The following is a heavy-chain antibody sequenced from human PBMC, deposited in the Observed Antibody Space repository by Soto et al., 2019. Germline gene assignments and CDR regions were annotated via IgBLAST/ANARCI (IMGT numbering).Heavy chain of an antibody. D-gene: IGHD6-13*01. V-gene: IGHV1-69*01. J-gene: IGHJ5*02. Sequence: QVQLVQSGSQVKKPGSSVTLSCKPSGGTFRTNVIGSVRPAPGHGLEWMGGIVPKFGTTNYVHKFKGRVKITADESTSSASMDVSSLTSEDTAVYYWLRGASANSSWFIWVDTPAQGTLVTVSS. CDR1: GGTFRTNV. CDR2: IVPKFGTT. CDR3: LRGASANSSWFIWVDT.